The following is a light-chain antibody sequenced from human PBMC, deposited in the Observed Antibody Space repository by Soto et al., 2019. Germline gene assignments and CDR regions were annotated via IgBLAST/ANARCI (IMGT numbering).Light chain of an antibody. CDR3: SSYTTSSVV. J-gene: IGLJ2*01. CDR1: SSDVGYYNR. CDR2: EVS. Sequence: QSVLTQPPSVSGSPGQSVTISCTGTSSDVGYYNRVSWYQQPPGTAPKLMIYEVSNRPSGVPDRFSGSKSGNTASLTISGLQAEDEADYYCSSYTTSSVVFGGGTKVTVL. V-gene: IGLV2-18*02.